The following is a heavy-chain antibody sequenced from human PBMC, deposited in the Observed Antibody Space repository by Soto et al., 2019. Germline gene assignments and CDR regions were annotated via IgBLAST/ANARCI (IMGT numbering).Heavy chain of an antibody. Sequence: SETLSLTCAVYGGSFSGYYWSWIRQPPGKGLEWIGEINHSGSTNYNPSLKSRVTISVDTSKNQFSLKLSSVTAADTAVYYCARWSSSVFDYWGQGTLVTSPQ. D-gene: IGHD6-6*01. J-gene: IGHJ4*02. CDR2: INHSGST. CDR1: GGSFSGYY. V-gene: IGHV4-34*01. CDR3: ARWSSSVFDY.